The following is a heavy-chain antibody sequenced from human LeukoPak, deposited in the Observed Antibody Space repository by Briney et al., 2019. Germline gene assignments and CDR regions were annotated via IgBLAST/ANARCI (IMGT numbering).Heavy chain of an antibody. D-gene: IGHD3-9*01. V-gene: IGHV1-18*01. Sequence: ASVKVSCRASGYTFTSYGISWVRQAPGQGLEWMGWISAYNGKTNYAQKLQGRVTMTTDTSTSTTYMELRSLRSDDTAVYYCARNPRRTSYFELYWFDPWGQGTMVTVSS. CDR1: GYTFTSYG. CDR3: ARNPRRTSYFELYWFDP. CDR2: ISAYNGKT. J-gene: IGHJ5*02.